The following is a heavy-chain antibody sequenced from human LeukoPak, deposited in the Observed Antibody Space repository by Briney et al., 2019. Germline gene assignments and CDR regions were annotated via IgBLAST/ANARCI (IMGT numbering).Heavy chain of an antibody. V-gene: IGHV4-4*07. CDR1: GGSISSYY. CDR2: IYTSGST. D-gene: IGHD2-8*02. CDR3: ATATRYWGPLDV. J-gene: IGHJ6*02. Sequence: SETLSLTCTVSGGSISSYYWSWIRQPAGKGPEWIGRIYTSGSTNYNPSLKSRVTMSVDTSKNQFSLKLSSVTAADTAVYYCATATRYWGPLDVWGQGTTVTVSS.